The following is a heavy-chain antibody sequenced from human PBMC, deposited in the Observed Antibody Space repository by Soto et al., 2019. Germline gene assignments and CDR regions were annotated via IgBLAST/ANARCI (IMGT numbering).Heavy chain of an antibody. CDR2: ISYDGTNT. J-gene: IGHJ6*02. Sequence: QVQLVESGGGVVQPGRSLRLSCAASEFSFSIYGMHWVRQAPGKGLEWVAVISYDGTNTYYADSVKGRFTISRNNSKNTLYLQMNSLRAEDTALYYCARNWKGQRTYSYYGMDVWGQGTTVTVSS. CDR3: ARNWKGQRTYSYYGMDV. V-gene: IGHV3-30*03. D-gene: IGHD1-1*01. CDR1: EFSFSIYG.